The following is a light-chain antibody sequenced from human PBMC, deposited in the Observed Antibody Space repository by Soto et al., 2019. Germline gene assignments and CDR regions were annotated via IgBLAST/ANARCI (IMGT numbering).Light chain of an antibody. CDR3: QQYNNWPFT. Sequence: EMVMTQSPATLSVSPGERATLSCRASQSVSSNLAWYQQKPGQAPRLLIYDASTRATGIPSRFSGSGSGTEFTLTISSLQSEDSAVYYCQQYNNWPFTFGPGTKVDIK. CDR1: QSVSSN. V-gene: IGKV3-15*01. CDR2: DAS. J-gene: IGKJ3*01.